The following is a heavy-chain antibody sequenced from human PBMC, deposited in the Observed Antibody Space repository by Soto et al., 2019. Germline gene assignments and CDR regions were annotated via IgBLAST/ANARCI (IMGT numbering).Heavy chain of an antibody. CDR2: MSFDGNHQ. V-gene: IGHV3-30*03. Sequence: QVHLVESGGGVVQPGGSLRLSCAASGFTINRNDMYWVRQAPGKGLEWVAVMSFDGNHQHYADSVKGRFTISRDNSKKTLSLEMNSLRRDDTAVYYCASCERFPRVGVDYYALDVWGQGTTGSVSS. CDR1: GFTINRND. D-gene: IGHD3-3*01. CDR3: ASCERFPRVGVDYYALDV. J-gene: IGHJ6*02.